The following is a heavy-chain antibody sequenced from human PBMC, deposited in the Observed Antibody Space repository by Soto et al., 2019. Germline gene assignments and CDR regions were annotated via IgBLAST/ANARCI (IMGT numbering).Heavy chain of an antibody. CDR1: VGSFSVYY. Sequence: SETLSVTCAFYVGSFSVYYWSWIRQPPGKGLEWIGEINHSGSTNYNPSLKSRVTISVDTSKNQFSLKLSSVTAADTAVYYCARVRNRNVLRYFDWLYGTGGFDPWGQGTLVTVSS. CDR2: INHSGST. J-gene: IGHJ5*02. V-gene: IGHV4-34*01. CDR3: ARVRNRNVLRYFDWLYGTGGFDP. D-gene: IGHD3-9*01.